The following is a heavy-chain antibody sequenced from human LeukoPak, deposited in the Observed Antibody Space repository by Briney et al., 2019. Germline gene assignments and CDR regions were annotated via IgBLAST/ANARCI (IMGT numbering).Heavy chain of an antibody. Sequence: GGSLRLSCAASGFTFSSYWMSWVRQAPGKGLEWVANIKQDGSEKYYVDSVKGRFTISRDNAKNSLYLQMNSLRAEDTAVYYCARRPFVVGAYYYYYMDVWGKGTTVTISS. V-gene: IGHV3-7*01. CDR2: IKQDGSEK. CDR3: ARRPFVVGAYYYYYMDV. CDR1: GFTFSSYW. J-gene: IGHJ6*03. D-gene: IGHD3-10*01.